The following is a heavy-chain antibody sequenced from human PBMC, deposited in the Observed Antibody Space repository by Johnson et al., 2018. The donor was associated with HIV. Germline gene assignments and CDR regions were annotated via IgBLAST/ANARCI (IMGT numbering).Heavy chain of an antibody. CDR1: GFTFDDYV. Sequence: VQLVESGGGLVQPGRSLRLSCAASGFTFDDYVMHWVRQAPGKGLEWVSGICWNSNSIDYADSVKGRFTISRDNAKNSLFLQMNSLRPEDTALYYCAKDTGAFDLWGQGTMVTVSS. J-gene: IGHJ3*01. CDR3: AKDTGAFDL. CDR2: ICWNSNSI. V-gene: IGHV3-9*01.